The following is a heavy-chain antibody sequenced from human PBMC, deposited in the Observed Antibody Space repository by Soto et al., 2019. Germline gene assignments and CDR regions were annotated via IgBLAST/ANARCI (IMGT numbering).Heavy chain of an antibody. CDR3: ARVGYGGYEGFGYYYYMDV. CDR2: TWDDGSNK. CDR1: EFTFSSYA. Sequence: GSLRLSCAASEFTFSSYAMNWVRQAPGKGLEWVAITWDDGSNKYYADSVKGRFTISRDNSKNTLYLQMNSLRAEDTAVYYCARVGYGGYEGFGYYYYMDVWGKGTTVTVSS. V-gene: IGHV3-33*08. D-gene: IGHD5-12*01. J-gene: IGHJ6*03.